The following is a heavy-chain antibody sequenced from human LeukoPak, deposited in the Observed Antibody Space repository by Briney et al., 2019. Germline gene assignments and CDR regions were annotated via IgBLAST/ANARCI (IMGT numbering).Heavy chain of an antibody. J-gene: IGHJ5*02. V-gene: IGHV4-4*07. CDR2: IYASGST. CDR3: ARDLKDSSGWFDP. CDR1: GASISNYY. Sequence: PSETLSLTCTVSGASISNYYWSWIRQPAGKGLEWIGRIYASGSTHYNPSLKSRVTMSGDTSKNQISLKLSSVTAADTAVYYCARDLKDSSGWFDPWGQGTLVTVSS. D-gene: IGHD3-22*01.